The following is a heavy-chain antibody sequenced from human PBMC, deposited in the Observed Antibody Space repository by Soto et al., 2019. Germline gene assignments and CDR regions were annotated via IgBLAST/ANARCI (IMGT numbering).Heavy chain of an antibody. Sequence: HPGGSLRLSCAASGFTFSSYAMSWVRQAPGKGLEWVSAISGSGGSTYYADSVKGRFTISRDNSKNTLYLQMNSLRAEDTAVYYCAKDPGRGWYHAYWGQGTLVTVSS. CDR1: GFTFSSYA. D-gene: IGHD6-19*01. J-gene: IGHJ4*02. V-gene: IGHV3-23*01. CDR3: AKDPGRGWYHAY. CDR2: ISGSGGST.